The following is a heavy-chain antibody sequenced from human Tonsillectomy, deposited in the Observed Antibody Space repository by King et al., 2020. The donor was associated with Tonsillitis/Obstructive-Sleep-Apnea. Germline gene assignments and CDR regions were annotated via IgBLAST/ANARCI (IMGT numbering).Heavy chain of an antibody. V-gene: IGHV4-39*01. J-gene: IGHJ4*02. CDR2: ISYSGST. CDR3: ARRGGSGVDH. D-gene: IGHD3-10*01. Sequence: QLQGSGPGLVKPSETLSLTCTVSGGSISSSSYYWGWIRQPPGKGLEWIGSISYSGSTYYNPSLKSRVTLSVDTSKNQFSLKLSSVTAADTAVYYCARRGGSGVDHWGQGTLGTVSS. CDR1: GGSISSSSYY.